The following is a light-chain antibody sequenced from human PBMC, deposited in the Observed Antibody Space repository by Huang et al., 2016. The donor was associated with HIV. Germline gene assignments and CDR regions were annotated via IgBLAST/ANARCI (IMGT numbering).Light chain of an antibody. J-gene: IGKJ1*01. CDR3: QQYNNWPWM. V-gene: IGKV3-15*01. CDR1: QSVSSN. Sequence: EKVMTQSPATLSVSPGERATLSCRASQSVSSNLAWYQQKPGQAPRLLMYGASTRATGIPARFSGSGSGTEFTLTISSLQSEDFAVYYCQQYNNWPWMFGQGTKVEIK. CDR2: GAS.